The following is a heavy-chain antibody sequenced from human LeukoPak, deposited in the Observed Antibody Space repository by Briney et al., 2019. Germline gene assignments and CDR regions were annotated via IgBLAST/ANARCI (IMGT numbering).Heavy chain of an antibody. CDR1: GGSISSSSYS. Sequence: SETLSLTCTVSGGSISSSSYSWGWIRQPPGKGLEWIGSIYYSGSTYYNPSLKSRVTISVDTSKNQFSLKLSSVTAADTAVYYCALVVPAAIRDYWGQGTLVTVSS. V-gene: IGHV4-39*07. J-gene: IGHJ4*02. CDR2: IYYSGST. D-gene: IGHD2-2*02. CDR3: ALVVPAAIRDY.